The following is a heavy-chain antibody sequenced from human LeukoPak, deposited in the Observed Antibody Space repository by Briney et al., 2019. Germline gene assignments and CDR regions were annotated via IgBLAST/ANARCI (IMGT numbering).Heavy chain of an antibody. CDR1: GFTFSAYA. J-gene: IGHJ3*01. Sequence: PGGSLRLSCTASGFTFSAYAMMWVRQAPGKGPEWIGRSRNKANSHSSEYAASVKGRFTISRDGSGNLMYLQMNSLKIDDTAVYFCARDGGERGNSAFDVWGQGTEVTVSS. CDR3: ARDGGERGNSAFDV. V-gene: IGHV3-72*01. CDR2: SRNKANSHSS. D-gene: IGHD3-16*01.